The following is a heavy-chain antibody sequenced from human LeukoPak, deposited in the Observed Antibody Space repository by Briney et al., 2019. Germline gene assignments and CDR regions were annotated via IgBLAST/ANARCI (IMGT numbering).Heavy chain of an antibody. Sequence: GASVKVSCKASGGTFSSYAISWVRQAPGQGLEWMGGIIPIFGTANYAQKFQGRVTITADESTSTAYMELSSLRSEDTAVYYCASRPYDSSGYYGYFQHWGQGTLVTVSS. CDR1: GGTFSSYA. D-gene: IGHD3-22*01. CDR2: IIPIFGTA. CDR3: ASRPYDSSGYYGYFQH. V-gene: IGHV1-69*13. J-gene: IGHJ1*01.